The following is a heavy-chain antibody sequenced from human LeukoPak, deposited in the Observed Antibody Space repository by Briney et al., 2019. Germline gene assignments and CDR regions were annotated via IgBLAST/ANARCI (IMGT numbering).Heavy chain of an antibody. V-gene: IGHV3-9*01. Sequence: GGSLRLSCAASGFTFDDYAMHWVRQAPGKGLEWVSGISWNSGSIGYADSVKGRFTISRDNAKNSLYLQMNSLRAEDTALYYCAKTRGSYGDYRFDYWGQGTLVTVSS. CDR3: AKTRGSYGDYRFDY. J-gene: IGHJ4*02. CDR2: ISWNSGSI. CDR1: GFTFDDYA. D-gene: IGHD4-17*01.